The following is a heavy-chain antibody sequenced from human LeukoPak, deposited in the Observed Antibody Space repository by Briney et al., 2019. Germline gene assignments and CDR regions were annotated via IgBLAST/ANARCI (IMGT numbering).Heavy chain of an antibody. Sequence: GGSLRLSCAASGFTFSSYAMSWVRQAPGKGLEWVAVKSFDGSNKFYADSVQGRFTISRDNSKNTLFLQMNSLRADGTAVYYCAREALSGWYDYWGQGTLVTVSS. D-gene: IGHD6-19*01. CDR1: GFTFSSYA. J-gene: IGHJ4*02. CDR2: KSFDGSNK. V-gene: IGHV3-30-3*01. CDR3: AREALSGWYDY.